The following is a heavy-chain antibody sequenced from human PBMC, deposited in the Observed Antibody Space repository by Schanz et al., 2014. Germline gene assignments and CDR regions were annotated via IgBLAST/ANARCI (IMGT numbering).Heavy chain of an antibody. CDR1: GFTFSNHA. Sequence: EAHLLESGGGLVQPGGSLRLSCAASGFTFSNHALSWVRQAPGKGLEWVSRMIGSGSSVFYADSVKGRFTISRDNLKNTVSPQMTSLRAGNPAVDYCAKHDIPAALTGAGGWFDPWGQGTLXTVSS. CDR2: MIGSGSSV. CDR3: AKHDIPAALTGAGGWFDP. J-gene: IGHJ5*02. D-gene: IGHD6-13*01. V-gene: IGHV3-23*01.